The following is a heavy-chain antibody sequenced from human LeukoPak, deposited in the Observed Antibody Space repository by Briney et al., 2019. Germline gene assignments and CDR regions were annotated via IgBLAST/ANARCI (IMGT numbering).Heavy chain of an antibody. CDR2: ILGNGDTT. Sequence: PGGSLRLSCACSGFSFSSYAMNWVRQAPGKGLEWVSIILGNGDTTYYADSVKGRFTVSRDNSKDTLYLQMNDLRPDDTAIYYCAKRNTMVRGGPCFDYWGQGLLVTVSS. D-gene: IGHD3-10*01. J-gene: IGHJ4*02. CDR3: AKRNTMVRGGPCFDY. CDR1: GFSFSSYA. V-gene: IGHV3-23*01.